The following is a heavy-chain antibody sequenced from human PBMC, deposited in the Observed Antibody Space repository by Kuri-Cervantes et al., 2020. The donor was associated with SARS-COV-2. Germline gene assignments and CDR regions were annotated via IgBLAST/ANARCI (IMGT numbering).Heavy chain of an antibody. V-gene: IGHV3-64*01. J-gene: IGHJ4*02. CDR3: AKDPESTEYYFDY. CDR1: GFTFSSYA. CDR2: ISSNGGST. Sequence: GESLKISCAASGFTFSSYAMHWVRQAPGKGPEYVSAISSNGGSTYYANSVKGRFTISRDNSKNTLYLQMNSLRAEDTAVYYCAKDPESTEYYFDYWGQGTLVTVSS.